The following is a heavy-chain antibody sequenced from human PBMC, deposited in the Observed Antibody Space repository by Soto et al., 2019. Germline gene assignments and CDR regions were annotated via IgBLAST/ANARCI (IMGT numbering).Heavy chain of an antibody. J-gene: IGHJ4*02. CDR3: ARDCAGTGWGAH. CDR2: INRASSVI. V-gene: IGHV3-48*01. Sequence: EVQLVESGGGKVQPGGSLRLSCAGSGFSFSDFSMNWVRQAPGKGLEWISYINRASSVIMYADSLRGRVTISRDNAKNTLFLQIKRLRVEDTAVYYCARDCAGTGWGAHGGPGIPVTVSS. D-gene: IGHD2-2*01. CDR1: GFSFSDFS.